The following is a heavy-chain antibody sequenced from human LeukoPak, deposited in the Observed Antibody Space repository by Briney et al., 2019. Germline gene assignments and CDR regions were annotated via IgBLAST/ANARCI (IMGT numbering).Heavy chain of an antibody. CDR1: GDSVSSNTAV. CDR2: TYYRSKWYS. D-gene: IGHD6-25*01. V-gene: IGHV6-1*01. Sequence: SQTLSLTCDISGDSVSSNTAVWNWISQSPSRGLEWLGRTYYRSKWYSDYAMSVISRISINSDTSKNQFSLQLNSVTPEDTAVYYCARYTSSGYYLDYWGQGTLVTVSS. J-gene: IGHJ4*02. CDR3: ARYTSSGYYLDY.